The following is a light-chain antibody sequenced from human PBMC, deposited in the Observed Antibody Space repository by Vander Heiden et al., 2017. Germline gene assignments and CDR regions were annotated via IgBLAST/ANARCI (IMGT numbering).Light chain of an antibody. J-gene: IGLJ1*01. CDR2: DVD. V-gene: IGLV2-14*01. Sequence: QSALTQPASVSGSPGQSITISCTGTNSDVGTYNYVSWYQQHPGKAPKLMSYDVDNRPSGVSNRFSGSKSGNTASLTISGLQAEDEADYYCSSYTGSSTLYVFGTGTKVTVL. CDR3: SSYTGSSTLYV. CDR1: NSDVGTYNY.